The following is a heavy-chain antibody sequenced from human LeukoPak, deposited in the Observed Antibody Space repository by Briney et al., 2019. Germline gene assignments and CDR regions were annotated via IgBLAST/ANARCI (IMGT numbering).Heavy chain of an antibody. CDR2: VYSNGNT. CDR1: GGSIKNNY. V-gene: IGHV4-59*01. Sequence: TSETLSLTCTVSGGSIKNNYWSWIRQPPGKALEWIGYVYSNGNTNYNPSLKSRVTMSREASKNQFSLKVPSVTAADTAVYYCAGGTFDGPLYGTYWYFHVWGRGTLVTVSS. D-gene: IGHD1-1*01. CDR3: AGGTFDGPLYGTYWYFHV. J-gene: IGHJ2*01.